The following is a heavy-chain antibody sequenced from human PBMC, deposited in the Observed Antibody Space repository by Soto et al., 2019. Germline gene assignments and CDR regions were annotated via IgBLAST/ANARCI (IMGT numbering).Heavy chain of an antibody. Sequence: GGSLRLSCAASGFTFSSYAMSWVRQAPGKGLEWVSVISRTGSRTSYRDSVKGRFTISKDRSMNTVYLQMNSLRVEDTAIYYCTKDRVNDDSYSFDYWGQGVLVTVSS. CDR3: TKDRVNDDSYSFDY. V-gene: IGHV3-23*01. CDR2: ISRTGSRT. J-gene: IGHJ4*02. D-gene: IGHD1-26*01. CDR1: GFTFSSYA.